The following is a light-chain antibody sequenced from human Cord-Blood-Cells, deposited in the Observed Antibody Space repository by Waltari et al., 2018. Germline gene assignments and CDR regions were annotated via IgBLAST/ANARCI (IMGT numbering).Light chain of an antibody. CDR2: GAS. CDR1: QSVSSN. Sequence: EIVLSHSPPTLSVSPGERATLSCRASQSVSSNLAWYQQKPGQAPRLLIYGASTRATGIPARFSGSVSGTEFTLTISSLQSEDFAVYYCQQYNNWPPYTFGQGTKLEIK. CDR3: QQYNNWPPYT. V-gene: IGKV3-15*01. J-gene: IGKJ2*01.